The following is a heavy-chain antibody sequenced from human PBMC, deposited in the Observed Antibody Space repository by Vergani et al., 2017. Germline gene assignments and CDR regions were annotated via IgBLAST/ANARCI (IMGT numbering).Heavy chain of an antibody. V-gene: IGHV4-59*01. CDR3: ARGGSDYDILTGYSDPYYYDGMDV. CDR2: IYYSGST. D-gene: IGHD3-9*01. J-gene: IGHJ6*02. CDR1: GGSISSYY. Sequence: QVQLQESGPGLVKPSETLSLTCTVSGGSISSYYWSWIRQPPGKGLEWIGYIYYSGSTNYNPSLKSRVTISVETSKNQYSLKLSSVTAADTAVYYCARGGSDYDILTGYSDPYYYDGMDVWGQGTTVTVSS.